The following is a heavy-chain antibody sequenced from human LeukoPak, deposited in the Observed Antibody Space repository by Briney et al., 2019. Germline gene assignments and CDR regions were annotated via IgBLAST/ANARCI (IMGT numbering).Heavy chain of an antibody. CDR1: GFTFSSYA. V-gene: IGHV3-30-3*01. Sequence: GGSLRLSCAASGFTFSSYAMHWVRQAPGKGLEWVAVISYDGSNKYYADSVKGRFTISRGNSKNTLYLQMNSLRAEDTAVYYCASWRGGYYYYYGMDVWGQGTTVTVSS. CDR2: ISYDGSNK. D-gene: IGHD3-10*01. CDR3: ASWRGGYYYYYGMDV. J-gene: IGHJ6*02.